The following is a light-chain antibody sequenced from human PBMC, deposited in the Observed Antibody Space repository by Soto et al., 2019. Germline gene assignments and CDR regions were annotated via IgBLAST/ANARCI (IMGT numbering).Light chain of an antibody. Sequence: EIVLTQSPATLSLSPGERATLSCRASQSVSSYLAWYQQKPGQAPRLLIYDASNRATGIPARFSGSGSGTDFTLTISSLEPEDFAVYYCQQRSNSRTFGQGPKVEIK. CDR1: QSVSSY. V-gene: IGKV3-11*01. CDR2: DAS. J-gene: IGKJ1*01. CDR3: QQRSNSRT.